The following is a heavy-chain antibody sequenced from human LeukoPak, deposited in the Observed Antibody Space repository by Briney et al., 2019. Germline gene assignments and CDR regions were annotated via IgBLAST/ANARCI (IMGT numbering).Heavy chain of an antibody. D-gene: IGHD3-10*01. CDR3: VRALYGSGYYYPFDF. CDR2: ISSRSDYI. CDR1: GFTFSSYS. Sequence: GGSLRLSCAASGFTFSSYSMNWVRQAPGKGLEWVSSISSRSDYIYYADSVKGRFTVSRDNAKNSLYLQMNSLRAEDTALYYSVRALYGSGYYYPFDFWGQGTLVSVSS. V-gene: IGHV3-21*01. J-gene: IGHJ4*02.